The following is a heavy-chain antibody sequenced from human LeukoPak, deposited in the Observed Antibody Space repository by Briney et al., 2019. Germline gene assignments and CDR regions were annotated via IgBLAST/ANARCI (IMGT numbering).Heavy chain of an antibody. Sequence: SETLSLTCAVYGGSFSGYYSRWIRQPPGKGLERIAEINHSGTTNYNPPLNSRATISVDTSKNPFSMKLSSVTAADTAVYYCARAKGWVAWFDPWGQGTLVTVSS. V-gene: IGHV4-34*01. CDR2: INHSGTT. J-gene: IGHJ5*02. CDR1: GGSFSGYY. CDR3: ARAKGWVAWFDP. D-gene: IGHD2-15*01.